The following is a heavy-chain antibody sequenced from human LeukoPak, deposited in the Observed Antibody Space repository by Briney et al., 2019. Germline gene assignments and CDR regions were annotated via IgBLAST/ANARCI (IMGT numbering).Heavy chain of an antibody. Sequence: SGGSLRLSCAASGFTFYSYGMSWVRQAPGKGLEWVSAISGSGDSTYYADSVKGRFTISRDNAKNTLYLQMNSLRAEDTAVYYCARETDAFDIWGQGTMVTVSS. CDR1: GFTFYSYG. J-gene: IGHJ3*02. V-gene: IGHV3-23*01. CDR3: ARETDAFDI. CDR2: ISGSGDST.